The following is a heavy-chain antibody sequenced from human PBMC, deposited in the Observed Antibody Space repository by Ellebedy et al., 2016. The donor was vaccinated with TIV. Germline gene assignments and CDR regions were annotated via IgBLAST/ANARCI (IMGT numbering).Heavy chain of an antibody. Sequence: PGGSLRLSCSASGFTFSSYAMHWVRQAPGKGLEYVSAISSNGGSTYYADSVKGRFTISRDNSKNTLSLQMSSLRAEDTAVYYCVKDRYSSSRSFDYWGQGTLVTVSS. J-gene: IGHJ4*02. CDR3: VKDRYSSSRSFDY. CDR2: ISSNGGST. D-gene: IGHD6-13*01. CDR1: GFTFSSYA. V-gene: IGHV3-64D*06.